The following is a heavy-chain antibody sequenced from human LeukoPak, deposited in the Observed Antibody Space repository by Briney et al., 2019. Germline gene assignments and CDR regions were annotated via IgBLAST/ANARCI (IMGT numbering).Heavy chain of an antibody. J-gene: IGHJ2*01. V-gene: IGHV3-9*01. CDR1: GFTYDDYA. CDR3: AKGADWSRGYFDL. D-gene: IGHD3-9*01. Sequence: PGRSLRLSCAASGFTYDDYAMHWVRQAPGKGLEWVSGISWNSGSIGYADSVKGRFTISRDNAKNSLYLQMNSLRAEDTALYYCAKGADWSRGYFDLWGRGTLVTVSS. CDR2: ISWNSGSI.